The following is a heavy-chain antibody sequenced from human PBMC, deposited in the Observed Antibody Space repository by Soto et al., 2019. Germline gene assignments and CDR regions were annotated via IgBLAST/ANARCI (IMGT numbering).Heavy chain of an antibody. CDR2: IWYDGSNK. J-gene: IGHJ3*02. Sequence: QVQLVESGGGVVQPGRSLRLSCAASGFTFSSYGMHWVRQAPGKGLEWVAVIWYDGSNKYYADSVKGRFTISRDNSKNTLYLQMNSLRDEDTAVYYCARGYYYYGSGSYYLDAFDIWGQGTMVTVSS. D-gene: IGHD3-10*01. CDR1: GFTFSSYG. CDR3: ARGYYYYGSGSYYLDAFDI. V-gene: IGHV3-33*01.